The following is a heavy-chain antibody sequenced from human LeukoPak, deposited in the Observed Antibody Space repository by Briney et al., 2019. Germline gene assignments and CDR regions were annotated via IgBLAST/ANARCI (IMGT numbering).Heavy chain of an antibody. J-gene: IGHJ4*02. CDR1: GFTFSSYG. V-gene: IGHV3-33*06. D-gene: IGHD2-2*01. CDR3: AKDRCSSTSCFYFDY. Sequence: GGSLRLSCAASGFTFSSYGMHWVRQAPGKGLEWVAVIWYDGSNKYYADFVKGRFTISRDNSKNTLYLQMNSLRAEDTAVYYCAKDRCSSTSCFYFDYWGQGTLVTVSS. CDR2: IWYDGSNK.